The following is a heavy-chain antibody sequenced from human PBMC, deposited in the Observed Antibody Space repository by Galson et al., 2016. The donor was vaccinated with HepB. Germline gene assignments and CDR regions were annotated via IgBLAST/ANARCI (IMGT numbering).Heavy chain of an antibody. J-gene: IGHJ3*01. Sequence: QSGAEVKKPGESLKITCKSSGYSFSTYWIGWVRQMSGKGLEWMGVIYPGDSDTTYSPSLEGPVTISADQSISTAYLQWSSLKASDTAIYYCVRQDTNYYDVLTGYSTAQGGAFDVWGQGTVVSVSS. CDR2: IYPGDSDT. CDR3: VRQDTNYYDVLTGYSTAQGGAFDV. V-gene: IGHV5-51*01. CDR1: GYSFSTYW. D-gene: IGHD3-9*01.